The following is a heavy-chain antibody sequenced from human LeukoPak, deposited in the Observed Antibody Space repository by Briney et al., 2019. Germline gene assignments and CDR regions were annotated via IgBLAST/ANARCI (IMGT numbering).Heavy chain of an antibody. CDR1: GFTFTSSA. J-gene: IGHJ4*02. V-gene: IGHV1-58*02. D-gene: IGHD6-13*01. Sequence: ASVKVSCKASGFTFTSSAMQWVRQARGQRLEWIGWIVVGSGNTNYAQKFQERVTITRDMSTSTAYMELSSLRSEDTAVYYCAAVVRYSSSWYYFDYWGQGTLVTVSS. CDR2: IVVGSGNT. CDR3: AAVVRYSSSWYYFDY.